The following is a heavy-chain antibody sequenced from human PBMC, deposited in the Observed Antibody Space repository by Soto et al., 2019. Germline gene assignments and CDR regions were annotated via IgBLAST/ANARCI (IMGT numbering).Heavy chain of an antibody. Sequence: GASVKVSCKASGYTFTSYGISWVRQAPGQGLEWMGRISPNLGIANYAQKFQGRVTITADKSTSTAYMELSSLRSEDTAVYYCARLAYCGGDCFSPFDYWGQGTLVTVSS. J-gene: IGHJ4*02. V-gene: IGHV1-69*04. CDR2: ISPNLGIA. D-gene: IGHD2-21*01. CDR3: ARLAYCGGDCFSPFDY. CDR1: GYTFTSYG.